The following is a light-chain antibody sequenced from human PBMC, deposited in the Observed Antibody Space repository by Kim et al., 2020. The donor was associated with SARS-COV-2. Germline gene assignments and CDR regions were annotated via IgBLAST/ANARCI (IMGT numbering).Light chain of an antibody. V-gene: IGKV1-39*01. CDR2: GAS. Sequence: ASIGDRVTITCRASQSISRHFNWYQKRPGEAHKLLIYGASNLQSGVPSRFSGSGSGTDFTLTISSLQPEDFATYYCQQSYSSPPTFGQGTKVDIK. CDR1: QSISRH. J-gene: IGKJ1*01. CDR3: QQSYSSPPT.